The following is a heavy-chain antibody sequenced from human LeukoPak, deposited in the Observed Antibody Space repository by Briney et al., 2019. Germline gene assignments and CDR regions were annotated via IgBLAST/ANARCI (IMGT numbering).Heavy chain of an antibody. D-gene: IGHD2-15*01. V-gene: IGHV4-31*03. CDR3: AREGYCSGGSCYRAFDY. J-gene: IGHJ4*02. CDR2: IYYSGST. CDR1: GGSIRRGVYY. Sequence: NPSETLSLTCTVSGGSIRRGVYYWSWIRQHPGKGLAWIGYIYYSGSTYYNPSLKSRVTISVDTSKNQFSLKLSSVTAADTAVYYCAREGYCSGGSCYRAFDYWGQGTLVTVSS.